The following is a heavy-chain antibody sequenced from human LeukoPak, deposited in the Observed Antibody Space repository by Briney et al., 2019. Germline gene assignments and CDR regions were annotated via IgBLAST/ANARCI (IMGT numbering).Heavy chain of an antibody. CDR2: ISDSGGST. CDR1: GFTFNNYV. CDR3: ARATVWFGESTLDY. Sequence: GGSLRLSCAASGFTFNNYVMSWVRQAPGEGLEWVSAISDSGGSTYYADSVKGRFAISRDNSKHTLYLQMNSLRAEDTAVYYCARATVWFGESTLDYWGQGTLVTVSS. V-gene: IGHV3-23*01. D-gene: IGHD3-10*01. J-gene: IGHJ4*02.